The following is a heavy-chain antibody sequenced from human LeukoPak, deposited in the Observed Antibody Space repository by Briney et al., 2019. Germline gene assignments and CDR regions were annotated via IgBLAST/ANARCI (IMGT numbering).Heavy chain of an antibody. CDR2: INPNSGGT. Sequence: ASVKVSCKASGYTFTGYYMHWVRQAPGQGLEWMGWINPNSGGTNYAQKFQGRVTMTRDTSISTAYMELSRLRSDDTAVYYCARDGYSYGPTPHDYYYYMDVWGKGTTVTISS. J-gene: IGHJ6*03. CDR1: GYTFTGYY. CDR3: ARDGYSYGPTPHDYYYYMDV. D-gene: IGHD5-18*01. V-gene: IGHV1-2*02.